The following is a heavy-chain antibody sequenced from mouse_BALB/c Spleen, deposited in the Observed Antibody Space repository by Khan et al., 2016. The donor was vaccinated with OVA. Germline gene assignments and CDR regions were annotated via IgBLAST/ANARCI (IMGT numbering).Heavy chain of an antibody. J-gene: IGHJ1*01. CDR2: ILPGSGST. D-gene: IGHD2-1*01. Sequence: LQESGAELMKPGASVKISCKATGYTFSSYWIEWVKQRPGHGLEWIGEILPGSGSTNYNERFKGKATFTEDTSSNTVYMQLSSLTSDDSAVYYCARYGNHGYFDVWGAGTTVTGSS. V-gene: IGHV1-9*01. CDR1: GYTFSSYW. CDR3: ARYGNHGYFDV.